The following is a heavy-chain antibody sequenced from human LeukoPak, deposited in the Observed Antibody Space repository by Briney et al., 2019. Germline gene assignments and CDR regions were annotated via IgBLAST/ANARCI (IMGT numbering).Heavy chain of an antibody. J-gene: IGHJ4*02. V-gene: IGHV3-53*01. CDR2: IYSGGST. D-gene: IGHD6-13*01. Sequence: GGSLRLSCAASGFTVSSNYMSWVRQAPGKGLEWVSIIYSGGSTYYADSVKGRFTISRDNSKNTLYLQMNSLRDEDTAVYYCAREGSIAAAGTFDYWGQGTLVTVSS. CDR3: AREGSIAAAGTFDY. CDR1: GFTVSSNY.